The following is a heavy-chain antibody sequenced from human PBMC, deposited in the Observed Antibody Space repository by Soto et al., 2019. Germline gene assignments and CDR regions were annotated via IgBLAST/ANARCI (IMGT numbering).Heavy chain of an antibody. CDR2: FIRVSGPA. Sequence: QVQLVQSGAEVKKPGSSVKVSCTASGGTFSSFTISWVRQAPGQGLEWMGGFIRVSGPAHYAQQFQGRVTLTADESSNTTYMELSSLRSADTAVYYCAKMICSGGSCYSGWVGPWGQGTL. V-gene: IGHV1-69*01. D-gene: IGHD2-15*01. J-gene: IGHJ5*02. CDR1: GGTFSSFT. CDR3: AKMICSGGSCYSGWVGP.